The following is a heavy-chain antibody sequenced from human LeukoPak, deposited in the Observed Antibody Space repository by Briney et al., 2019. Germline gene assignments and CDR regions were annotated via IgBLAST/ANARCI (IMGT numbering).Heavy chain of an antibody. CDR3: ARVNSFEVGSYGYFDY. V-gene: IGHV1-3*04. CDR1: GFIFTKYG. D-gene: IGHD1-26*01. CDR2: INTGNGNT. J-gene: IGHJ4*02. Sequence: ASVKVSCKASGFIFTKYGISWVRQAPGQGLEWMGWINTGNGNTKYSQKFQGRVTITRDTSASTAYMELSSLSSEDTAVYYCARVNSFEVGSYGYFDYWGQGTLVTVSS.